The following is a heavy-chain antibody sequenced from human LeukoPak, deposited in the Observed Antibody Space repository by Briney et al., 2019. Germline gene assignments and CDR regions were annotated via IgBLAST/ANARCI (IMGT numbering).Heavy chain of an antibody. V-gene: IGHV3-33*01. J-gene: IGHJ6*02. CDR2: IWYDGSNK. CDR1: GFTFNTYG. D-gene: IGHD2-15*01. CDR3: ARDRDCSGGSCYYYYYGMDV. Sequence: GGSLRLSCAASGFTFNTYGMHWVCQAPGKGLEWVAVIWYDGSNKYYADSVKGRFTISRDNSKNTLYLQMNRLRAEDTAVYYCARDRDCSGGSCYYYYYGMDVWGQGTTVTVSS.